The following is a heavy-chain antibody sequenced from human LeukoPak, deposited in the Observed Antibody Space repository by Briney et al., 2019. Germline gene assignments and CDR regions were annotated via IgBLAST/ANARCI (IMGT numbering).Heavy chain of an antibody. Sequence: GGSLRLSCSASGFTFSSYSINWVRQAPGKGLEWVSIISGGGVTTYYADSVKGRFIISRDNSKNTVYLQMNSLRAEDTAVYYCARSVPGIRTFDYWGQGTLVTASS. CDR1: GFTFSSYS. D-gene: IGHD6-19*01. CDR3: ARSVPGIRTFDY. J-gene: IGHJ4*02. V-gene: IGHV3-23*01. CDR2: ISGGGVTT.